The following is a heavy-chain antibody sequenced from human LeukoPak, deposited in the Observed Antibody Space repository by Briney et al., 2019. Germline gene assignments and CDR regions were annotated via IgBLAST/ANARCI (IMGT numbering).Heavy chain of an antibody. Sequence: SGSGGDTYYVDSVTGRFTISRDNAKNKLYLQMNSLRAEDTAVYYCAKARCWTYRTYYFDYWGHGTLGTGSS. D-gene: IGHD3/OR15-3a*01. J-gene: IGHJ4*01. V-gene: IGHV3-23*02. CDR2: SGSGGDT. CDR3: AKARCWTYRTYYFDY.